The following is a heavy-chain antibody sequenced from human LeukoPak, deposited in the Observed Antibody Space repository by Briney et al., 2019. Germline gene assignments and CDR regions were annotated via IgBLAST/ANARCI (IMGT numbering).Heavy chain of an antibody. D-gene: IGHD6-13*01. CDR3: ARETARQYSSSWYTANY. CDR2: INPNSGGT. J-gene: IGHJ4*02. CDR1: EYTFTGYY. V-gene: IGHV1-2*02. Sequence: GASVKVSCKASEYTFTGYYMHWVRQAPGQGLEWMGWINPNSGGTNYAQKFQGRVTMTRDTSISTAYMELSRLRSDDTAVYYCARETARQYSSSWYTANYWGQGTLVTVSS.